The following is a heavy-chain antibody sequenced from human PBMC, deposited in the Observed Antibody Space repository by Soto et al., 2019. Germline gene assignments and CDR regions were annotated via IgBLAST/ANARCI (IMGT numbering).Heavy chain of an antibody. D-gene: IGHD3-10*01. CDR3: AKGSWVRAPTIYYYYYGMDV. V-gene: IGHV3-23*01. CDR1: GFTFSSYA. Sequence: EVQLLESGGGLVQPGGSLRLSCAASGFTFSSYAMSWVRQAPGKGLEWVSAISGSGGSTYYADSVKGRFTISRDNSKNTLYLQMNSLRAEDTAVYYCAKGSWVRAPTIYYYYYGMDVWGQGTTVTVSS. CDR2: ISGSGGST. J-gene: IGHJ6*02.